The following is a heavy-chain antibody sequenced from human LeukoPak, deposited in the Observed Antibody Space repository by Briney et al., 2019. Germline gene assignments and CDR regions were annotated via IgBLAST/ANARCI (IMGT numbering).Heavy chain of an antibody. J-gene: IGHJ6*03. V-gene: IGHV3-30*02. Sequence: GGSLRLSCAASGFTFSSYGMHWVRQAPGKGLEWVAFIRYDGSNKYYADSVKGRFTISRDNSKNTLYLQMNSLRAEDTAVYYCAKDSYDSSGYILYYYYMDVWGKGTTVTVSS. CDR3: AKDSYDSSGYILYYYYMDV. D-gene: IGHD3-22*01. CDR1: GFTFSSYG. CDR2: IRYDGSNK.